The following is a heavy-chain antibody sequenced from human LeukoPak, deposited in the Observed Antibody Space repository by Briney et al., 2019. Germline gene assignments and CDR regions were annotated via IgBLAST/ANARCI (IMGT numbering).Heavy chain of an antibody. D-gene: IGHD3-22*01. CDR3: ARIEARYYYDSSGSVDY. CDR1: GFPFSSYS. V-gene: IGHV3-21*01. J-gene: IGHJ4*02. CDR2: ISSSSSYI. Sequence: GGSLRLSCAASGFPFSSYSMNWVRQAPGKGLEWVSSISSSSSYIYYADSVKGRFTIPRDNAKNSLYLQMNRLRAEDTAVYYCARIEARYYYDSSGSVDYWGQGTLVTVSS.